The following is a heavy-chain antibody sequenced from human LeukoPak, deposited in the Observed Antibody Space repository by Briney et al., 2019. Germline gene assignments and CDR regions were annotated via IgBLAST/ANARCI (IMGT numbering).Heavy chain of an antibody. CDR3: ARAVVPAAHYYYYYMDV. V-gene: IGHV4-59*11. J-gene: IGHJ6*03. CDR2: IYYSGST. CDR1: GGSISSHY. D-gene: IGHD2-2*01. Sequence: SETLSLTCTVSGGSISSHYWSWIQQPPGKGLEWIGYIYYSGSTNYNPSLKSRVTISVDTSKNQFSLKLSSVTAADTAVYYCARAVVPAAHYYYYYMDVWGKGTTVTVSS.